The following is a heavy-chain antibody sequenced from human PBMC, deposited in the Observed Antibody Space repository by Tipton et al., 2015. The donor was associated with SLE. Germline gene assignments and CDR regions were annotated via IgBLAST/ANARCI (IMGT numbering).Heavy chain of an antibody. V-gene: IGHV4-38-2*02. J-gene: IGHJ4*02. CDR3: ARGGPGGSFDY. CDR1: SYSISSGYY. Sequence: TLSLTCTVSSYSISSGYYWGWIRQPPGKGLEWIGEINHSGSTNYNPSLKSRVTISVDTSKNQFSLKLSSVTAADTAVYYCARGGPGGSFDYWGQGTLVTVSS. D-gene: IGHD3-16*01. CDR2: INHSGST.